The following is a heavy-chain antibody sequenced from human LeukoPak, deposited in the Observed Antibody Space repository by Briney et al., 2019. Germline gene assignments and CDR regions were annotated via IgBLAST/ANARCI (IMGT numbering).Heavy chain of an antibody. J-gene: IGHJ6*03. V-gene: IGHV4-39*07. D-gene: IGHD6-13*01. CDR1: GGSIRSTNYY. CDR3: ARDRLGSITWYENYMDV. Sequence: SETLSLTCTVSGGSIRSTNYYWGWIRQPPGKGLEWIGSIYYSGSTYYNPSLKSRVTISVDTSKNQFSLKLSSVTAADTAVYYCARDRLGSITWYENYMDVWGKGTTVTVSS. CDR2: IYYSGST.